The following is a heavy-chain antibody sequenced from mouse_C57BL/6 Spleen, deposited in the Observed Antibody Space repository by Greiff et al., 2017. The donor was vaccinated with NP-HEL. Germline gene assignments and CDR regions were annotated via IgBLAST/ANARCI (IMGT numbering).Heavy chain of an antibody. V-gene: IGHV1-82*01. D-gene: IGHD2-4*01. CDR2: IYPGDGDT. J-gene: IGHJ2*01. CDR1: GYAFSSSW. Sequence: VQLQQSGPELVKPGASVKISCKASGYAFSSSWMNWVKQRPGKGLEWIGRIYPGDGDTNYNGKFKGKATLTADKSSSTAYMQLSSLTSEDSAVYVCARKNDYDGYFDYWGQGTTLTVSS. CDR3: ARKNDYDGYFDY.